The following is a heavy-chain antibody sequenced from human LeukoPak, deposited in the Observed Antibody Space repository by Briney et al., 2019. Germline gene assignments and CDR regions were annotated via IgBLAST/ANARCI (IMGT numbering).Heavy chain of an antibody. J-gene: IGHJ4*02. V-gene: IGHV3-74*01. CDR3: ARGLVLKGVPYWDY. CDR1: GFTFSSYW. CDR2: INSDGSST. D-gene: IGHD2-21*01. Sequence: QPGGSLTLSCAASGFTFSSYWMHWARQAPGKGLVWVSRINSDGSSTSYADSVKGRFTISRDNAKNTLYLQMNSLRAEDTAVYYCARGLVLKGVPYWDYWGQGTLVTVSS.